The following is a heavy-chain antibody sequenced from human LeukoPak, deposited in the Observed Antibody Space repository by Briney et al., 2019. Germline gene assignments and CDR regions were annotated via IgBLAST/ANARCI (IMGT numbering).Heavy chain of an antibody. D-gene: IGHD2-2*01. CDR2: IYSGGST. CDR3: ARSQGYQLPFDY. CDR1: GFTVSSNY. V-gene: IGHV3-53*01. J-gene: IGHJ4*02. Sequence: PGGSLRLSCAASGFTVSSNYMSWVRQAPGKGLEWVSVIYSGGSTYYADSVKGRFTISRDNSKNTLYLQMNSLRAEDAAVYYCARSQGYQLPFDYWGQGTLVTVSS.